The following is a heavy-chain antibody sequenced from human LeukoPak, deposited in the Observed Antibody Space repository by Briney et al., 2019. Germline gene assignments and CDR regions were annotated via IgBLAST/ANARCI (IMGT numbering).Heavy chain of an antibody. V-gene: IGHV3-23*01. D-gene: IGHD3-10*01. CDR2: ISGSGGST. CDR3: ARVMWFGELHPMDV. CDR1: GFTFSSYA. J-gene: IGHJ6*02. Sequence: GGSLRLSCAASGFTFSSYAMSWVRQAPGKGLEWVSAISGSGGSTYYADSVKGRFTISRDNSKNTLYLQMNSLRAEDTAVYYCARVMWFGELHPMDVWGQGTTVTVSS.